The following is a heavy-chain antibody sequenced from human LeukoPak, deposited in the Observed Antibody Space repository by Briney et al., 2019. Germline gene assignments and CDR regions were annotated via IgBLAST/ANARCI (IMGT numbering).Heavy chain of an antibody. D-gene: IGHD1-26*01. J-gene: IGHJ4*02. Sequence: GGSLRLSCAASGFTFSNYGMHWVRQAPGKGLEWVAVISYDGSNKYYADSVKGRFTISRDNSKNTLYLQMNSLRAEDTAVYYCAKAKVGATNFDYWGQGTLVTVSS. CDR1: GFTFSNYG. CDR2: ISYDGSNK. V-gene: IGHV3-30*18. CDR3: AKAKVGATNFDY.